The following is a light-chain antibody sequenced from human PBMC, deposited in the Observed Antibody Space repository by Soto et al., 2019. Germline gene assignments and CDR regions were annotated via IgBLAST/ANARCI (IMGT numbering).Light chain of an antibody. V-gene: IGLV2-8*01. J-gene: IGLJ2*01. CDR1: SSDVGGYNY. Sequence: QSALTQPPSASGSPGQSVTISCTGTSSDVGGYNYVSWYQQYPGKAPKLMLYEVTKRPSGVPDRFSGSKSGNTASLTVSGLQADDEAEYFCSSYAGTTNHVVFGGGTQLTVL. CDR2: EVT. CDR3: SSYAGTTNHVV.